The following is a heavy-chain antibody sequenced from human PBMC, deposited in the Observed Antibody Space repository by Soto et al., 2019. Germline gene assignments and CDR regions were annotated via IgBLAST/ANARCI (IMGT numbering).Heavy chain of an antibody. J-gene: IGHJ3*02. CDR2: IYYSGST. V-gene: IGHV4-30-4*01. Sequence: SETLSLTCTVSGGSISSGDYYWSWIRQPPGKGLEWIGYIYYSGSTYYNPSLKSRVTISVDTSKNQFSLKLSSVTAADTAVYYCARHTDDILTGNEALDIWGQGTVVTVSS. D-gene: IGHD3-9*01. CDR1: GGSISSGDYY. CDR3: ARHTDDILTGNEALDI.